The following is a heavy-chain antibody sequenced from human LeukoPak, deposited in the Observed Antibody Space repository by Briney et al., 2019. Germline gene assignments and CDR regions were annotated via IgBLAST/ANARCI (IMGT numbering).Heavy chain of an antibody. CDR1: GGSISSYY. Sequence: SETLSLTCTVSGGSISSYYWSWIRQPPGKGLEWIGYIYYSGSTNYNPSLKSRVTISVDTSKNQFSLKLSSVTAADTAVYYCARGRRMPPIVVVPAATRRSFDYWGQGTLVTVSS. V-gene: IGHV4-59*12. CDR3: ARGRRMPPIVVVPAATRRSFDY. J-gene: IGHJ4*02. D-gene: IGHD2-2*01. CDR2: IYYSGST.